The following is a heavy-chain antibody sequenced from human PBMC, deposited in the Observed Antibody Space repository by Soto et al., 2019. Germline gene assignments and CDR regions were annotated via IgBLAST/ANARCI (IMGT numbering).Heavy chain of an antibody. CDR2: IKLDGSEK. D-gene: IGHD2-15*01. CDR3: ARVGGFCSGGSWQVLFFDS. Sequence: EVQLVESGGGLVQPGGSLRLSCAASGFTFSNYWMSWVRQAPGKGLEWVANIKLDGSEKDCVDSVKGRFTISRDNTKKSLYLLEIRMRAENAAVYYCARVGGFCSGGSWQVLFFDSWGKGALVTVSS. V-gene: IGHV3-7*01. CDR1: GFTFSNYW. J-gene: IGHJ4*02.